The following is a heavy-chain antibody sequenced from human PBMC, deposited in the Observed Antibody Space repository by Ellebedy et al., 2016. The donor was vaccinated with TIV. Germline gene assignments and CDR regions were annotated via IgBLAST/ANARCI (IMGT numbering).Heavy chain of an antibody. V-gene: IGHV3-30*03. D-gene: IGHD5-18*01. Sequence: GGSLRLSCSASGFTFRSYGLHWVRQAPGKGLGWVALLSSDGAEEFYGDSVRGRFTISRDNPKNTLYLQMTSLRPEDTAFYYCARDKYGYGNFDFWGQGTLVTVSS. CDR1: GFTFRSYG. CDR3: ARDKYGYGNFDF. CDR2: LSSDGAEE. J-gene: IGHJ4*02.